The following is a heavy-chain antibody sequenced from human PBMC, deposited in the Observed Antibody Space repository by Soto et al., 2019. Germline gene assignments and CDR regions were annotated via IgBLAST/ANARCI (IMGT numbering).Heavy chain of an antibody. CDR2: IYPGDSDT. CDR1: GYSFTSYW. V-gene: IGHV5-51*01. J-gene: IGHJ6*02. Sequence: GESLKISCKGSGYSFTSYWIGWVRQMPGKGLEWMGIIYPGDSDTRYSPSFQGQVTISADKSISTAYLQWSSLKASDTAMYYCASQTGNTQYYYYGMDVWGQGTTVTVSS. CDR3: ASQTGNTQYYYYGMDV. D-gene: IGHD1-1*01.